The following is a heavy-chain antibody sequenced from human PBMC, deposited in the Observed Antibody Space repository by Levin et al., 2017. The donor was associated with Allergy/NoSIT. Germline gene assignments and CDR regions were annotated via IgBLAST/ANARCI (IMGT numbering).Heavy chain of an antibody. CDR2: IKSKTDGGTT. V-gene: IGHV3-15*01. J-gene: IGHJ4*02. Sequence: GGSLRLSCAASGFTFSNAWMSWVRQAPGKGLEWVGRIKSKTDGGTTDYAAPVKGRFSISRDDSRNTLYLQMNSLKTEDTAVYYCTTDDYCSGGSCYPGFDCWGQGTLVTVSS. CDR1: GFTFSNAW. D-gene: IGHD2-15*01. CDR3: TTDDYCSGGSCYPGFDC.